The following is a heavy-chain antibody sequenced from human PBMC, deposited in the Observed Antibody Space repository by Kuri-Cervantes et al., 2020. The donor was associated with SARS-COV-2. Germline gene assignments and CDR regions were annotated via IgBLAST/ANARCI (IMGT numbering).Heavy chain of an antibody. J-gene: IGHJ4*02. Sequence: ETLSLTCAASEFTFRSYAMSWVRQASGKGLEWVGRVRGKANNYATAYAASVKGRFTISRDDSKNMAYLQMNSLKTEDTAVYYCTTLIDYWGQGALVTVSS. CDR3: TTLIDY. V-gene: IGHV3-73*01. CDR1: EFTFRSYA. CDR2: VRGKANNYAT.